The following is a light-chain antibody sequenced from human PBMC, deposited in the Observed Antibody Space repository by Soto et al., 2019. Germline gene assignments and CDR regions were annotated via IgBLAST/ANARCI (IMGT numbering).Light chain of an antibody. CDR1: QTISSW. CDR2: KAS. CDR3: QHYNSYSEA. Sequence: DIQMTQSPSTLSGSVGDRVTITCRASQTISSWLAWYHQKPGKAPKLLIYKASTLKSWVPSRFSGSGSGTEFTLTISSLQPDDFATYYCQHYNSYSEAFGQGTKVDLK. V-gene: IGKV1-5*03. J-gene: IGKJ1*01.